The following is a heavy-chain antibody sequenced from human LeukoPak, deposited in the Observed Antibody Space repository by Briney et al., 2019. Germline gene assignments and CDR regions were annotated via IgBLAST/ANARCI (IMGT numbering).Heavy chain of an antibody. CDR1: GFTFSDYY. CDR3: ASPAIAAAGTWTDAFDI. D-gene: IGHD6-13*01. Sequence: GGSLRLSCAASGFTFSDYYMSWIRQAPGKGLEWVSYISSSGSTIYYADSVKGRFTIPRDNAKNSLYLQMNSLRAEDTAVYYCASPAIAAAGTWTDAFDIWGQGTMVTVSS. J-gene: IGHJ3*02. V-gene: IGHV3-11*01. CDR2: ISSSGSTI.